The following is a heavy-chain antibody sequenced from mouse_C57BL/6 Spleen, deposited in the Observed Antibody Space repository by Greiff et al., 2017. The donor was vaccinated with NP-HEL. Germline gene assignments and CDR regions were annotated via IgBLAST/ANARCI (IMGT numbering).Heavy chain of an antibody. J-gene: IGHJ2*01. CDR1: GFTFTDYY. CDR3: ARRSSGYFDY. V-gene: IGHV7-3*01. Sequence: EVQLQESGGGLVQPGGSLSLSCAASGFTFTDYYMSWVRQPPGKALEWLGFISNKANGYTTEYSASVKGRFTISRDNSQSILYLQMNALRAEDSATDYCARRSSGYFDYWGQGTTLTVSS. D-gene: IGHD1-3*01. CDR2: ISNKANGYTT.